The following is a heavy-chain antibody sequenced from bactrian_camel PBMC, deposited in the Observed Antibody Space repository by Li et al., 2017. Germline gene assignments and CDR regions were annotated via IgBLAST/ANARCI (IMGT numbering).Heavy chain of an antibody. Sequence: HVQLVESGGGLVQPGRSLRLSCAASGFTFSNSPMSWVRQAPGKGLEWVSNIGSDGSDPYYSDSVKGRFTASRDDAADTLYLQLDRLKIEDTAVYYCATNLLVWVQSAFDYWGQGTQVTVS. CDR2: IGSDGSDP. V-gene: IGHV3S7*01. CDR1: GFTFSNSP. J-gene: IGHJ4*01. CDR3: ATNLLVWVQSAFDY. D-gene: IGHD3*01.